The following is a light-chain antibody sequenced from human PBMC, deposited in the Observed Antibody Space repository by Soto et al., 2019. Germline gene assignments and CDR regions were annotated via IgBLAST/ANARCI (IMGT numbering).Light chain of an antibody. Sequence: EIVMTQSPATLPVSPGESATLSCRASQSIASNLAWYQQKPGQAPRLLIHSASARATGIPPRFSGSGSGTEFTRTISSLQSEEFAVDDCQQHNHWSSVGQGTNLESK. V-gene: IGKV3-15*01. J-gene: IGKJ2*01. CDR2: SAS. CDR1: QSIASN. CDR3: QQHNHWSS.